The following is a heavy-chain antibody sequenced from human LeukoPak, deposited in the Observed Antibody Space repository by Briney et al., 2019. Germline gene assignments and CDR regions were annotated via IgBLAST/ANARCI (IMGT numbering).Heavy chain of an antibody. Sequence: GESLKTSCXGSGYSFTSYWIGWVRQMPGKGLQWMGIIYPGDSDTRYSPSFQGQVTISADKSISTAYLQWSSLKASDTAMYYCARPMVATAWGYFDYWGQGTLVTVSS. CDR1: GYSFTSYW. D-gene: IGHD5-12*01. J-gene: IGHJ4*02. CDR3: ARPMVATAWGYFDY. V-gene: IGHV5-51*01. CDR2: IYPGDSDT.